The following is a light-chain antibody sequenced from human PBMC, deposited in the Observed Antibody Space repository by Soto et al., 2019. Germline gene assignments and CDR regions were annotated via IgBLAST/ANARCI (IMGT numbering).Light chain of an antibody. J-gene: IGLJ1*01. CDR1: SGDVGDYNS. CDR2: EVS. CDR3: SSYTTSGSQGV. V-gene: IGLV2-14*01. Sequence: QSALTQPASVSGSDGQSITISCTGTSGDVGDYNSVSWYQQRPGKAPKLMIYEVSSRPSGVSNRFSGSKSGTTASLTISGLQGDDEGDYYCSSYTTSGSQGVFGTGKKVTV.